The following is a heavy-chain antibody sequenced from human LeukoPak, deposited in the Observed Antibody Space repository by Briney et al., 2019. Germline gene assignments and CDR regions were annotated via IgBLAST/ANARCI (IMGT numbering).Heavy chain of an antibody. D-gene: IGHD1-26*01. CDR2: ISAYNGET. CDR1: GYTFTSHG. Sequence: ASVKVSCKASGYTFTSHGFTWVRQAPGQGLEWMGWISAYNGETKYAQKFQGRVTMTTDTSTSTAYMELRSLRSDDTALYYCASYSGCYLGALDHWGQGTLVTVSS. J-gene: IGHJ4*02. CDR3: ASYSGCYLGALDH. V-gene: IGHV1-18*01.